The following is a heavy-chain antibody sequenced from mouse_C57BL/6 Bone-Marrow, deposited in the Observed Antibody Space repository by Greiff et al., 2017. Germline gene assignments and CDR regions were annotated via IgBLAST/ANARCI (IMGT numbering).Heavy chain of an antibody. CDR3: SRSRSDGSSYVNFDY. V-gene: IGHV1-39*01. CDR1: GYSFTDYN. J-gene: IGHJ2*01. D-gene: IGHD1-1*01. CDR2: INPNYGTT. Sequence: VQLKQSGPELVKPGASVKISCKASGYSFTDYNMNWVKQSNGKSLEWIGVINPNYGTTSYNQKFKGKATLTVDQSSSTAYMQLNSLTSEDSAVYYCSRSRSDGSSYVNFDYWGQGTTLTVSS.